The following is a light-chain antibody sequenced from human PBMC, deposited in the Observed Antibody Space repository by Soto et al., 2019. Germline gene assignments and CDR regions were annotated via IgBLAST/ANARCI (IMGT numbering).Light chain of an antibody. V-gene: IGLV7-46*01. CDR2: DTS. Sequence: QAVATQEPSLTVSPGGTVTLTCGSSTGAVTSNHHPYWFQQKAGQAPRTLIYDTSNKHSWTPARFSGSLLGDKAALTLSGAQPEDEAQYYCLLSYNAARVFGGGTQLTVL. CDR1: TGAVTSNHH. J-gene: IGLJ2*01. CDR3: LLSYNAARV.